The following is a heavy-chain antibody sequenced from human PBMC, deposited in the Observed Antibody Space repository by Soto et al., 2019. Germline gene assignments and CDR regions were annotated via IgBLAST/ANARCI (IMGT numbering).Heavy chain of an antibody. Sequence: EVQLVESGGGLVTPGGSLTLSCAASGFSFSPAWMNWVRQAPGKGLEWVGLIKSKGGGGTADYAAPVRGRFIISRDDSKNTICLQMNSLNPEDTALYYCIWQQAFYYGRAVWGQGTTVTVSS. CDR2: IKSKGGGGTA. D-gene: IGHD6-13*01. CDR3: IWQQAFYYGRAV. CDR1: GFSFSPAW. J-gene: IGHJ6*02. V-gene: IGHV3-15*07.